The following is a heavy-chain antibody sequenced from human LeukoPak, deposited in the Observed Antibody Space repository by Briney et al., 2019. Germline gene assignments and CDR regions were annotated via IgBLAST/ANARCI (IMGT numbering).Heavy chain of an antibody. J-gene: IGHJ6*04. V-gene: IGHV3-21*01. CDR1: GFTFGSFT. CDR3: AELGITMIGGV. CDR2: ISSSSSYN. D-gene: IGHD3-10*02. Sequence: GGSLRLSGVASGFTFGSFTVPWFGQAQGRGLEWVSSISSSSSYNYYADSVKGRFTISRDNAKNSLYLQMNSLRAEDTAVYYCAELGITMIGGVWGKGTTVTIFS.